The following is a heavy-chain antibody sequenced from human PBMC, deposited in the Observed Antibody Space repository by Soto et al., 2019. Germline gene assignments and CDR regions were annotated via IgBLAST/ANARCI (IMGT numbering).Heavy chain of an antibody. CDR1: GFIFSTYT. CDR3: AIAKSSSWHNLDY. Sequence: QVQLVESGGGVVQPGRSLRLSCAASGFIFSTYTMHWVRQAPGKGLEWLTVMSYDGSQKYYADSVKGRLTISRDNSKNTLYLQMTSLRAEDTAVYHCAIAKSSSWHNLDYWGQGTLVTVSS. V-gene: IGHV3-30-3*01. D-gene: IGHD6-13*01. J-gene: IGHJ4*02. CDR2: MSYDGSQK.